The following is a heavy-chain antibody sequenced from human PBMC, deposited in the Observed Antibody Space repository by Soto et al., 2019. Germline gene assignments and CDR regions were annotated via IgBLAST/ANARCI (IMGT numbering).Heavy chain of an antibody. V-gene: IGHV3-64*01. CDR1: GFTFSSYA. D-gene: IGHD2-21*01. Sequence: EVQLVESGGGLVQPGGSLRLSCAASGFTFSSYAMHWVRQAPGKGLEYVSVITSNGGNTDYASFVKGRFTISRDNSKNTLYLQMGSLRAEDMAVYYCARRIPFGYGMDVWAQGTTVTVSS. CDR2: ITSNGGNT. CDR3: ARRIPFGYGMDV. J-gene: IGHJ6*02.